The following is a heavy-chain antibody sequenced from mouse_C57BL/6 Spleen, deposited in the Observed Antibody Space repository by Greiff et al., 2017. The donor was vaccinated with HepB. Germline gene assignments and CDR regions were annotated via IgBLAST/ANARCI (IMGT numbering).Heavy chain of an antibody. CDR3: ASLYYDYDRFAY. J-gene: IGHJ3*01. CDR1: GFSLTSYG. CDR2: IWSGGST. D-gene: IGHD2-4*01. V-gene: IGHV2-2*01. Sequence: VKLMESGPGLVQPSQSLSITCTVSGFSLTSYGVHWVRQSPGKGLEWLGVIWSGGSTDYSAAFISRLSISKDNSKSQVFFKMNSLQADDTAIYYCASLYYDYDRFAYWGQGTLVTVSA.